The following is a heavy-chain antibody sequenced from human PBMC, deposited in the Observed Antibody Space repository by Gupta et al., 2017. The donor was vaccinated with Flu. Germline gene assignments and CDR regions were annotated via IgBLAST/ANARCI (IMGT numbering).Heavy chain of an antibody. Sequence: EMQLVESGGGSVQPGRSLTVSCAVSGIRFRSSWVHLVRQVPGTGLVWVSRIYADGDNTTYADSVRGRFTVSRDKTTKTVYLHMSKLGPEDTAVYYCASPGPYVVPAAMIHWGRGTPVTVSS. CDR1: GIRFRSSW. CDR3: ASPGPYVVPAAMIH. J-gene: IGHJ4*01. D-gene: IGHD2-2*01. CDR2: IYADGDNT. V-gene: IGHV3-74*01.